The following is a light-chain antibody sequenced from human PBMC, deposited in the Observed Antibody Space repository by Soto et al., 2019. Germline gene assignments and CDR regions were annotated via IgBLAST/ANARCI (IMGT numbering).Light chain of an antibody. J-gene: IGKJ1*01. Sequence: EIVLTQSPDTLSLSPGERATLSCRASQTVTSGYLAWYQQKTGQAPRLLIYGVSTRATGIPDRFSGSGFGTEFTLTITSLQSEDFALYYCQQYNNWPPPCTFGQGTKVDIK. V-gene: IGKV3-15*01. CDR2: GVS. CDR1: QTVTSGY. CDR3: QQYNNWPPPCT.